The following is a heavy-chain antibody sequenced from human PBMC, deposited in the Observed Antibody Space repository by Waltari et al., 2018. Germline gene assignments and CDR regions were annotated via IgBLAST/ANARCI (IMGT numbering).Heavy chain of an antibody. J-gene: IGHJ3*02. Sequence: QVQLGQSGAEVKKPESSVKVSCKASGGTFSSSAISWVRQAPGQGIEWMGGIIPILGIANSAQKFQGRVTITADESTSTAYLELSSLRSEDTAVYYCARGGITMVQGVIRPSLAFDICGQGTMVTVSS. CDR2: IIPILGIA. V-gene: IGHV1-69*04. D-gene: IGHD3-10*01. CDR3: ARGGITMVQGVIRPSLAFDI. CDR1: GGTFSSSA.